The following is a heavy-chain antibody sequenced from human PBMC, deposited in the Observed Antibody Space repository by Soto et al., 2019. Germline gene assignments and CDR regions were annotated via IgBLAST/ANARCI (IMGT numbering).Heavy chain of an antibody. CDR2: VTDSGGST. D-gene: IGHD6-25*01. CDR1: GFTFRSYA. Sequence: EVLLLESGGGLVQPGGSLRLSCAASGFTFRSYAMTWVRQAPGKGSEWVSSVTDSGGSTYYADSVKGRFTISRDNSKNTLYLQMNSLRAEDTAVYYCAKGLRIAAAGTLGFFDYWGQGALVTVSS. V-gene: IGHV3-23*01. CDR3: AKGLRIAAAGTLGFFDY. J-gene: IGHJ4*02.